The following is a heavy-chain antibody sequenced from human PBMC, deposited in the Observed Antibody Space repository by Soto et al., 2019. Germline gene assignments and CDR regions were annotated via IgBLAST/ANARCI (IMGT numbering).Heavy chain of an antibody. D-gene: IGHD1-20*01. V-gene: IGHV1-46*01. CDR1: GYSFSNYY. CDR2: INPTGGST. J-gene: IGHJ6*02. CDR3: ARDPYNPKWYYGMDV. Sequence: QVQLVQSGAEVKKPGASVKVSCKASGYSFSNYYMHWVRQAPVQGLEWMGLINPTGGSTAYAQRFQCRVTMTRDTSTSTVYMELSSLRSDDTAVYYCARDPYNPKWYYGMDVWGQGTTVTVSS.